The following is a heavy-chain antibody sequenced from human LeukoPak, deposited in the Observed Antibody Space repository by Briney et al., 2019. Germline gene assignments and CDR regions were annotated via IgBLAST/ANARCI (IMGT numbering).Heavy chain of an antibody. Sequence: ASVKVSCKASGYTFTSYGISWVRQAPGQGLEWMGWISAYNGNTNYAQKLQGRVTMTTDTSTSTAYMELRSLRSDDTAVYYCARDGWRAVAGTYHYYGMDVWGQGTTVTVSS. CDR2: ISAYNGNT. CDR3: ARDGWRAVAGTYHYYGMDV. CDR1: GYTFTSYG. V-gene: IGHV1-18*01. D-gene: IGHD6-19*01. J-gene: IGHJ6*02.